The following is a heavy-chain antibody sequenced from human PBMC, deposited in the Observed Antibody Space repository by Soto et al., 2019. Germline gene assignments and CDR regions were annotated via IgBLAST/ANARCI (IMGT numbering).Heavy chain of an antibody. D-gene: IGHD4-17*01. V-gene: IGHV1-2*02. Sequence: QVLLVQSGAEVKKPGASVRLSCKASGYSFTGHYIHWVRQAPGQGLEWMGWINPNSGSTTYAQRFQGRVTMTRDTSISTAYMELRSLRSDDTAVYYCARDYGGNSDAFDIWGQGTMVTVSS. CDR1: GYSFTGHY. J-gene: IGHJ3*02. CDR3: ARDYGGNSDAFDI. CDR2: INPNSGST.